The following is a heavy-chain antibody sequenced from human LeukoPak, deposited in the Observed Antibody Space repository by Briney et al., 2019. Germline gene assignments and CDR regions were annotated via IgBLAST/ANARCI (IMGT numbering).Heavy chain of an antibody. CDR2: IYHSGST. Sequence: PSETLSLTCAVSGYSISSGYYWGWIRQPPGKGLEWIGSIYHSGSTYYNPSLKSRVTISVDTSKNQFSLKLSSVTAADTAVYYCARPIYYYDSSGYYSRYAFDIWGQGTMVTVSS. V-gene: IGHV4-38-2*01. CDR1: GYSISSGYY. CDR3: ARPIYYYDSSGYYSRYAFDI. D-gene: IGHD3-22*01. J-gene: IGHJ3*02.